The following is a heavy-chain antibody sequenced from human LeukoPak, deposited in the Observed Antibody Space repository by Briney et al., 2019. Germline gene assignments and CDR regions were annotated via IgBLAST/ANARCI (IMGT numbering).Heavy chain of an antibody. J-gene: IGHJ4*02. Sequence: GGSLRLSCAASGLAVSTNFISWVRQAPGKGLEWVSVIYNNGDRTTYADSVKGRFILSRDSSKNTVNLQMNRLRDDDTAVYYCTREKGRGVVSPYFDYWGQGVLVTVSS. CDR2: IYNNGDRT. CDR1: GLAVSTNF. D-gene: IGHD3-10*01. CDR3: TREKGRGVVSPYFDY. V-gene: IGHV3-66*01.